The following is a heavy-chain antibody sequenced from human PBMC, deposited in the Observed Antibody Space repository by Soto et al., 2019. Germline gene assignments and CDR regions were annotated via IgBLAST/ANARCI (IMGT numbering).Heavy chain of an antibody. CDR2: ISSSGISI. Sequence: GGSLRLSCAASGFAFSSHSMYWVRQAPGKGLEWVSYISSSGISIQYADSVKGRFTISRDNARNSLSLQMNSLRDDDTAAYYCAKGRVDTAYFDCWGQGSLVTVS. CDR3: AKGRVDTAYFDC. CDR1: GFAFSSHS. J-gene: IGHJ4*02. V-gene: IGHV3-48*02. D-gene: IGHD2-15*01.